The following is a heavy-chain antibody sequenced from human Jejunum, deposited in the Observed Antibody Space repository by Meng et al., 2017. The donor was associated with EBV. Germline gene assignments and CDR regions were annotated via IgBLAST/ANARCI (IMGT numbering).Heavy chain of an antibody. CDR3: ARVRPGGGWFDP. CDR2: INTNTGYP. V-gene: IGHV7-4-1*02. J-gene: IGHJ5*02. CDR1: GCTFTSSG. D-gene: IGHD2-8*02. Sequence: QVELVQSGSELKKPVASVKVSCKASGCTFTSSGINWVLQAPGQGLEWMGWINTNTGYPTYAQDFAGRFVFSLDTSVSTAYLQITSLSTEDNAVYYCARVRPGGGWFDPWGQGTLVTVSS.